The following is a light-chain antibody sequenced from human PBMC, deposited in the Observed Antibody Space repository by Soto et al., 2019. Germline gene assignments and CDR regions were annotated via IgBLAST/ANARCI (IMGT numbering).Light chain of an antibody. CDR2: GKS. Sequence: QSVLTQPHSVSGAPGQRVTISCTWSSSNIGAGYDVHWYQQLPGTAPKLLIYGKSNRPSGVPDRFSDSKSGTSASRAITGLQAEDEADYYCQSYDSSLSGSVFGGGTKLTVL. J-gene: IGLJ2*01. CDR1: SSNIGAGYD. V-gene: IGLV1-40*01. CDR3: QSYDSSLSGSV.